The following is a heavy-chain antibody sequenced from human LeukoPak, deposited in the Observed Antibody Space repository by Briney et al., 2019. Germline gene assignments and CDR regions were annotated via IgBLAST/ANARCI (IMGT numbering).Heavy chain of an antibody. V-gene: IGHV1-46*01. Sequence: GASVKVSCKASGYTFTSYYMHWVRQAPGQGLEWMGLINPSGGSTSYAQKFQGRVTMTRDTSTSTVYMELSSLRSEDTAVYYCARSDNMERTRTLWFGESFNWFDPWGQGTLVTVSS. J-gene: IGHJ5*02. CDR1: GYTFTSYY. D-gene: IGHD3-10*01. CDR2: INPSGGST. CDR3: ARSDNMERTRTLWFGESFNWFDP.